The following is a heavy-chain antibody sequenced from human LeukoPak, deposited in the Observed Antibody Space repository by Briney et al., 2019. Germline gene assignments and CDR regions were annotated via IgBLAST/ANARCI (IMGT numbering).Heavy chain of an antibody. D-gene: IGHD5-18*01. CDR2: TYYRSKWYN. J-gene: IGHJ6*04. CDR1: GDSVSSNSAA. V-gene: IGHV6-1*01. Sequence: SQTLSLTCAISGDSVSSNSAAWNWIRQSPSRDLEWLGRTYYRSKWYNDYAVSVKSRITINPDTSKNQFSLQLNSVTPEDTAVYYCARELWSRMSYYYGMDVWGKGTTVTVSS. CDR3: ARELWSRMSYYYGMDV.